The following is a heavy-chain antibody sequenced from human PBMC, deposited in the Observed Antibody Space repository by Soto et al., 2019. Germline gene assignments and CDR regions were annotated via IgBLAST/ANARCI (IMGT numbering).Heavy chain of an antibody. J-gene: IGHJ4*02. Sequence: SETLSLTCAVYGGSFSDYYWNWVRQPPGKGLEWIGEINHSGSTNYNPSLKSRVTISVDTSKNQFSLKLSSVTAADAAVYYCARGYGPIDYWGQGTLVTVSS. CDR2: INHSGST. CDR1: GGSFSDYY. D-gene: IGHD3-10*01. CDR3: ARGYGPIDY. V-gene: IGHV4-34*01.